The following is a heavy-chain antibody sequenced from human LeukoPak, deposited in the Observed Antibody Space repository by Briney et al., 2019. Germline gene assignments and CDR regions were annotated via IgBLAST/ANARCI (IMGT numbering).Heavy chain of an antibody. CDR2: MSYDEGTK. D-gene: IGHD3-22*01. V-gene: IGHV3-30-3*01. CDR1: GFTFSTYA. J-gene: IGHJ4*02. CDR3: ATTLHSGYYDLY. Sequence: GRSLRLSCGASGFTFSTYAMHWVRQAPGKGLEWVAHMSYDEGTKYYADSVKGRFTISRDNSKNTLYLQMNSLRAEDTAVYYCATTLHSGYYDLYWGQGTLVTVSS.